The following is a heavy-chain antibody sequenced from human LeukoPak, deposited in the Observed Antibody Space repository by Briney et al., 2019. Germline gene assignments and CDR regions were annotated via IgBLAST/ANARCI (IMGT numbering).Heavy chain of an antibody. Sequence: GGSLRLSCAASGFTVNSDYMTWVRQAPGKGLEWVSVIYSGGSTYHADSVKGRFTISRDNSKNTVYLQINSLRAEDTAVYYCARLSSLANIAARGRTWLDPWGQGSLVTVSS. CDR3: ARLSSLANIAARGRTWLDP. V-gene: IGHV3-53*01. D-gene: IGHD6-6*01. CDR1: GFTVNSDY. CDR2: IYSGGST. J-gene: IGHJ5*02.